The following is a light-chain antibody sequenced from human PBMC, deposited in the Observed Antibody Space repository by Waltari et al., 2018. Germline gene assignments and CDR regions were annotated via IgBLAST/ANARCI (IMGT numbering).Light chain of an antibody. CDR1: SSNIGNNY. CDR2: DNN. CDR3: GTWDSNLSAGV. V-gene: IGLV1-51*01. J-gene: IGLJ3*02. Sequence: QSVLTQPPSVSAAPGQKVTISCSGSSSNIGNNYVSWYQQLPGAAPKLLIYDNNNRHSGSPDRFSGSKSGTSATLGITGLQTGDEANDYCGTWDSNLSAGVFGGGTKLTVL.